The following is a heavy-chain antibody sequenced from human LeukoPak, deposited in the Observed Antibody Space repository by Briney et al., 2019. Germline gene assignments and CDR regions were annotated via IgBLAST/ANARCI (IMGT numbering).Heavy chain of an antibody. V-gene: IGHV4-59*08. Sequence: KPSETLSLTCTVSGGSISGDHWNWIRQPPGKGLEWIGNIYHSGNTNYNPSLKSRVTISVDTSKNQFSLKLSSVTAADTAVYYCARRNDFDIWGQGTMVTVSS. CDR1: GGSISGDH. J-gene: IGHJ3*02. CDR3: ARRNDFDI. CDR2: IYHSGNT.